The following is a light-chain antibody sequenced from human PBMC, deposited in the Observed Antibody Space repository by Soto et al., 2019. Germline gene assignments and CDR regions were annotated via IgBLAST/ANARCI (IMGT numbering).Light chain of an antibody. J-gene: IGKJ1*01. Sequence: DIQMTQSPSSLSASVGDRVTITCRASQNIRSYLNWYQQKPWKAPQRLIYAKSSLQTGVPSRFSASGSGTDFSLVISDLQPEDSATYYCQQGYSSRWTSGRGTKVEI. CDR2: AKS. CDR1: QNIRSY. CDR3: QQGYSSRWT. V-gene: IGKV1-39*01.